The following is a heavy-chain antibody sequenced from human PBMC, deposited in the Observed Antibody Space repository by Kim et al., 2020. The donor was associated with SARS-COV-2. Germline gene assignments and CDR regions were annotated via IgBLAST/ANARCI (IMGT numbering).Heavy chain of an antibody. D-gene: IGHD3-9*01. CDR3: ARSSYYDILTGLRRFDP. Sequence: SVKVSCKASGGTFSSYAISWVRQAPGQGLEWMGGIIPIFGTANYAQKFQGRVTITADESTSTAYMELSSLRSEDTAVYYCARSSYYDILTGLRRFDPWGQGTLVTVSS. CDR1: GGTFSSYA. J-gene: IGHJ5*02. V-gene: IGHV1-69*13. CDR2: IIPIFGTA.